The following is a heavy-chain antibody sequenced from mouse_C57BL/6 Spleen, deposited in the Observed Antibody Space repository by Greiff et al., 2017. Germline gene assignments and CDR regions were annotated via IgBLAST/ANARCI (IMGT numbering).Heavy chain of an antibody. J-gene: IGHJ4*01. Sequence: VQRVESGAELARPGASVKLSCKASGYTFTSYGISWVKQRTGQGLEWIGEIYPRSGNTYYNEKLKGKATLTADKSSSTAYMELRSLTSEDSAVYFCARYNWDFYAMDYWGQGTSVTVSS. V-gene: IGHV1-81*01. D-gene: IGHD4-1*01. CDR3: ARYNWDFYAMDY. CDR1: GYTFTSYG. CDR2: IYPRSGNT.